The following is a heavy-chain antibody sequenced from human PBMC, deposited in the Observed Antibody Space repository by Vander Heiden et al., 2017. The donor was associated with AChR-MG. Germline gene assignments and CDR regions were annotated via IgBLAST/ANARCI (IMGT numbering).Heavy chain of an antibody. V-gene: IGHV4-31*03. J-gene: IGHJ4*02. D-gene: IGHD3-10*01. CDR1: GGSISSGGYY. CDR2: IYYSGST. CDR3: ARVHFGSGSSWDFDY. Sequence: QVQLQESGPGLVNPSQTLSLTCTVSGGSISSGGYYWTWIRQHPGKGLEWIGNIYYSGSTSYHPSLKSRVTISVDTSKNQFSLKLSSVTAADAAMYYCARVHFGSGSSWDFDYWGQGTLVTVSS.